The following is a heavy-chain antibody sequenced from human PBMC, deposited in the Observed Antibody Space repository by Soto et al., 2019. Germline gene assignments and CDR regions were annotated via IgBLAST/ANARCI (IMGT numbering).Heavy chain of an antibody. CDR3: ARQGGRRTYYYYYGMDV. CDR1: GFTFSSYW. J-gene: IGHJ6*04. CDR2: IKHDGSET. V-gene: IGHV3-7*01. D-gene: IGHD3-16*01. Sequence: EVQLVESGGGLVQPGGSLRLSCTASGFTFSSYWMSWVRQAPGKGLEWVANIKHDGSETNYVDSVKGRFTISTDNAKNSVFLQMNSLRAEDTAVYYCARQGGRRTYYYYYGMDVWGKGTTGTVSS.